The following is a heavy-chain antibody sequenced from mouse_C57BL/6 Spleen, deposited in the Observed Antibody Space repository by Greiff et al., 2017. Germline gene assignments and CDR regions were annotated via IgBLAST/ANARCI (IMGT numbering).Heavy chain of an antibody. D-gene: IGHD2-3*01. CDR3: ARAVYDGYYVGYFDV. J-gene: IGHJ1*03. V-gene: IGHV1-69*01. Sequence: VKLQQPGAELVMPGASVKLSCKASGYTFTSYWMHWVKQRPGQGLEWIGEIDPSDSYTNYNQKFKGKSTLTVDKSSSTAYMQLSSLTSEDSAVYYCARAVYDGYYVGYFDVWGTGTTVTVSS. CDR1: GYTFTSYW. CDR2: IDPSDSYT.